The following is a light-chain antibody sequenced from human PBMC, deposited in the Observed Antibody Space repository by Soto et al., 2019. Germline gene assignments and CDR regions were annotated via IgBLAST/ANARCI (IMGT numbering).Light chain of an antibody. CDR2: AAS. CDR1: QSIARY. J-gene: IGKJ4*01. V-gene: IGKV1-39*01. Sequence: DIQMTQSPSSLSASVGDRVTITCRASQSIARYLNWYQQKPGKAPKLLISAASSLQSGVPSRFSGSGSGTDFTLTISSLQPEDFATYYCQQSYNARALAFGGGTEVEIK. CDR3: QQSYNARALA.